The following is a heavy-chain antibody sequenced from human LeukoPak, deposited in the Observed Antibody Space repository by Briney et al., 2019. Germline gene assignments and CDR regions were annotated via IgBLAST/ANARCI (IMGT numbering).Heavy chain of an antibody. D-gene: IGHD6-19*01. CDR2: IYHTGNI. J-gene: IGHJ4*02. CDR1: GASITSYY. CDR3: ARFGSGWWYNDY. V-gene: IGHV4-59*01. Sequence: SETLSLTCVVSGASITSYYWTWIRQPPGKGLEWIGYIYHTGNIKYNPSLNSRVTISIDTSKNQFSLKLSSVTAADTAVYYCARFGSGWWYNDYWGQGTLVTVSS.